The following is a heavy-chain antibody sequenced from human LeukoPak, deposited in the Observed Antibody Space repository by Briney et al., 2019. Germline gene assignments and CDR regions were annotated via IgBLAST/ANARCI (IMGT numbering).Heavy chain of an antibody. CDR3: ARTEGYYYRSGSYYNPPDY. CDR2: INWNGGST. Sequence: PGGSLRLSCAASGFTFDDYGMSWVRQAPGKGLEWVSGINWNGGSTGYADSVKGRFTISRDNAKNSLYLQMNSLRAEDTALYYCARTEGYYYRSGSYYNPPDYWGQGTLVTVSS. D-gene: IGHD3-10*01. J-gene: IGHJ4*02. CDR1: GFTFDDYG. V-gene: IGHV3-20*04.